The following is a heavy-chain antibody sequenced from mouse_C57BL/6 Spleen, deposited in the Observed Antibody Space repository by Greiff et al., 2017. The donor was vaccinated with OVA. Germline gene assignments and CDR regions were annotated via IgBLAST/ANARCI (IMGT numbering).Heavy chain of an antibody. CDR2: INPYNGGT. V-gene: IGHV1-19*01. CDR3: ARYPNWEGAMDY. D-gene: IGHD4-1*01. CDR1: GYTFTGYY. J-gene: IGHJ4*01. Sequence: VQLQQSGPVLVKPGASVKMSCKASGYTFTGYYMNWVKQSHGKSLEWIGVINPYNGGTSYNQKFKGKATLTVDKSSSTAYMELNSLTSEDSAVYYCARYPNWEGAMDYWGQGTSGTVSS.